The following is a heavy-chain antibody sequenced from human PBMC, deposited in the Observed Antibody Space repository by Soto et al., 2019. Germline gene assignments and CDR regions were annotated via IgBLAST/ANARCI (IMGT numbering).Heavy chain of an antibody. CDR1: GFTFDDYT. D-gene: IGHD3-3*01. V-gene: IGHV3-43*01. CDR2: ISWDGGST. Sequence: GGSLRLSCAASGFTFDDYTMHWVRQAPGKGLEWVSLISWDGGSTYYADSVKGRFTISRDNNKNSLYLQMNSLRTEDTALYYCAKGRKRVTIFGVVTPGDYYYGMDVWGQGTTVTVSS. CDR3: AKGRKRVTIFGVVTPGDYYYGMDV. J-gene: IGHJ6*02.